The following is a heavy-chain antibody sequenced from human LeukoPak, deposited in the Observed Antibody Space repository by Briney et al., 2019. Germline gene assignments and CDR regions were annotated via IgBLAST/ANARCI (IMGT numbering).Heavy chain of an antibody. CDR2: ISGSAST. D-gene: IGHD3-22*01. J-gene: IGHJ4*02. CDR3: AKEPDYYDTY. Sequence: GGSLRLSCAASGFNFDDYAMHWVRHAPGKGLEWVSAISGSASTYYADSVTGRFTISRDNSKNTLYLQMNSLRAEDTAVYYCAKEPDYYDTYWGQGTLVTVSS. V-gene: IGHV3-23*01. CDR1: GFNFDDYA.